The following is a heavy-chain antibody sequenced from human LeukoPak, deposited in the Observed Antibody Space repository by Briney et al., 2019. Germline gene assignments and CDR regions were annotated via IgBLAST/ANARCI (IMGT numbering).Heavy chain of an antibody. D-gene: IGHD5-24*01. J-gene: IGHJ3*02. CDR3: ARDGGYGYNFYDAFDI. V-gene: IGHV3-30-3*01. Sequence: GGSLRLSCAASGFTFSSYAMHWVRQAPGKGLEWVAVISYDGSNKYYADSVKGRFTISRDNSKNTLYLQMNSLRAEDTAVYYCARDGGYGYNFYDAFDIWVQGTMVTVSS. CDR1: GFTFSSYA. CDR2: ISYDGSNK.